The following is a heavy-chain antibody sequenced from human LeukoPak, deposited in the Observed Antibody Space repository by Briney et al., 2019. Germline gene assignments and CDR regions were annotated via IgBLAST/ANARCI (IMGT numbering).Heavy chain of an antibody. V-gene: IGHV1-18*01. CDR1: GYTFTSYG. CDR3: ARKSYDFWSGNFDY. J-gene: IGHJ4*02. D-gene: IGHD3-3*01. CDR2: ISAYNGNT. Sequence: GASVKVSCKASGYTFTSYGISWVRQAPGQGLEWMGWISAYNGNTNYAQKLQGRVTMTTATSTSTAYMELRSLRSDDTAVYYCARKSYDFWSGNFDYWGQGTLVTVSS.